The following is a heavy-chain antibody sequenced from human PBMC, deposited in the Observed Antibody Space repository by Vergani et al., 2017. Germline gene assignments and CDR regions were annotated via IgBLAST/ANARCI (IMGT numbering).Heavy chain of an antibody. J-gene: IGHJ5*02. D-gene: IGHD6-13*01. Sequence: QVQLVQSGAEVKKPGASVKVSCKASGYTFTSYDINWVRQATGQGLEWMGWMNPNSGNTGYAQKFQGRVTMTRNTSISTAYMELSSLRSEETAVYYCARGASRYSSSWYGGWFEPWGQGTLVTVSS. CDR1: GYTFTSYD. CDR3: ARGASRYSSSWYGGWFEP. CDR2: MNPNSGNT. V-gene: IGHV1-8*01.